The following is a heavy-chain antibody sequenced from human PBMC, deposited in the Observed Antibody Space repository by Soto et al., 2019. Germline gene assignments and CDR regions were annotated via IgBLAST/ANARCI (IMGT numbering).Heavy chain of an antibody. D-gene: IGHD3-16*01. Sequence: SETLSLTCTVSGGSISSYYWSWIRQPPGKGLEWIGYIYYSGSTNYNPSLKSRVTISVDTSKNQFSLKLSSVTAADTAVYYCARDNEGGRWDYWGQGTLVTVSS. CDR1: GGSISSYY. CDR2: IYYSGST. J-gene: IGHJ4*02. V-gene: IGHV4-59*01. CDR3: ARDNEGGRWDY.